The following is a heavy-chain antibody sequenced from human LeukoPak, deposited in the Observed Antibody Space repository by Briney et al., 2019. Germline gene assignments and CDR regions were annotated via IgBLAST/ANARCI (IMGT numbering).Heavy chain of an antibody. J-gene: IGHJ1*01. CDR3: ARDFYAGWLFEYFQH. CDR1: GSTFTGYY. V-gene: IGHV1-2*02. D-gene: IGHD3-22*01. Sequence: ASVKLSCKASGSTFTGYYMHWVRQAPGQGLEWMGGINPNSGGTNYAQKFQGRVTMSRDAYISTAYMELRRLRSDDTAVYYCARDFYAGWLFEYFQHWGQGTLVTVSS. CDR2: INPNSGGT.